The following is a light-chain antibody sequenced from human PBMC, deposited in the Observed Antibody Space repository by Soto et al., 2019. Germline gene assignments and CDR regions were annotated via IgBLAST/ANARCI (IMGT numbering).Light chain of an antibody. V-gene: IGKV1-5*01. CDR1: RNVAKW. J-gene: IGKJ5*01. CDR3: QQYDSFSVT. CDR2: DSS. Sequence: DIQMTQSPSTLSGSVGDRVTITCRASRNVAKWLAWYQQKPGRAPKLLIYDSSSLESGVPSRFSGSGSGTEFRLTISTMQPDDFATYYCQQYDSFSVTFGQGTRLEIK.